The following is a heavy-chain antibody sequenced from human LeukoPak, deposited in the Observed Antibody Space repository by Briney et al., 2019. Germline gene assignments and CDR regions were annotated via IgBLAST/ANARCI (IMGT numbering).Heavy chain of an antibody. V-gene: IGHV3-7*01. CDR3: ARDVGDL. Sequence: SGGSLRLSCAPSGFTFSTYWMGWFRQAPGKGLEWLANINQGGSEKYYVDSVKGRFTISRDNAKNSLFLQMNSLRAEDTAVYYCARDVGDLWGQGTPVTVSS. D-gene: IGHD2-21*02. CDR2: INQGGSEK. J-gene: IGHJ4*02. CDR1: GFTFSTYW.